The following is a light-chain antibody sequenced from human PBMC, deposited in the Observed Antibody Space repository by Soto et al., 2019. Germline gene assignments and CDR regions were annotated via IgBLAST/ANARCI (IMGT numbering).Light chain of an antibody. CDR2: GAS. V-gene: IGKV3-20*01. CDR1: QSVSSSH. J-gene: IGKJ2*01. Sequence: EIVLTQSPGTLSLSPGERATLSCRASQSVSSSHLAWYQQKPGQAPRLLIYGASSRATGIPDRFSGSGSGTDFTLTINRLEPEDFAVYYCQQYGSSGYTFGQGTKLEIK. CDR3: QQYGSSGYT.